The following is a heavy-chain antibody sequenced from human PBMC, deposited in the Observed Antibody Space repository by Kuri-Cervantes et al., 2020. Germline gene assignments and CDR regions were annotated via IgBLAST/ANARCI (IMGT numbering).Heavy chain of an antibody. CDR2: INPNSGGT. J-gene: IGHJ6*02. Sequence: ASVKVSCKASGYTFTGYYMHWVRQAPGQGLEWMGWINPNSGGTNYAPKFQERVTITRDMSTSTAYMELSSLRSEDTAVYYCAADVHYGSGSNYYYYGMDVWGQGTTVTVSS. CDR3: AADVHYGSGSNYYYYGMDV. V-gene: IGHV1-2*02. CDR1: GYTFTGYY. D-gene: IGHD3-10*01.